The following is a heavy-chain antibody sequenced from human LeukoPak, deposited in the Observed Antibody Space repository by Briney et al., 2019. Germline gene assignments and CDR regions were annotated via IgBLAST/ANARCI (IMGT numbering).Heavy chain of an antibody. CDR3: ARTYYYDSSGLWDY. Sequence: PGGSLRLSCAASGFTFSSYAMSWVRQAPGKGLEWVSAISGSGGSTYYADSVKGRFTISRDYSKNTLYLQMNSLRAEDTAVYYCARTYYYDSSGLWDYWGQGTLVTVSS. CDR1: GFTFSSYA. V-gene: IGHV3-23*01. CDR2: ISGSGGST. D-gene: IGHD3-22*01. J-gene: IGHJ4*02.